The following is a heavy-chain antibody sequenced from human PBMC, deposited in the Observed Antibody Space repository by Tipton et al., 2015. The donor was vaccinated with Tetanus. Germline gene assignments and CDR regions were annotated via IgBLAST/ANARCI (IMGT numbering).Heavy chain of an antibody. CDR3: ASSSWYGNYFDY. CDR2: ISWNSGSI. J-gene: IGHJ4*02. V-gene: IGHV3-23*01. Sequence: SLRLSCAASGFTFSSYAMSWVRQAPGKGLEWVSGISWNSGSIGYADSVKGRFTISRDNSKNTLYLQMNSLRAEDTAVYYCASSSWYGNYFDYWGQGTLVTVSS. CDR1: GFTFSSYA. D-gene: IGHD6-13*01.